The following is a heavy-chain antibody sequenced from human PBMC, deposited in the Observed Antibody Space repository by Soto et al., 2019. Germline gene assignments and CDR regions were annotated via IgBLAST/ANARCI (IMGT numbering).Heavy chain of an antibody. CDR3: APSGLDVLGYTSTNTAGFEL. J-gene: IGHJ3*01. D-gene: IGHD5-12*01. CDR2: IIPLFATA. V-gene: IGHV1-69*01. Sequence: QVQLVQSGAEVKKPGSSVKVSCKASGGTFSTFAVSWVRQAPGQGLEWMGGIIPLFATARYAQKFEDRLRIIANDSTNTASMDLNNLRPEDTAGYFCAPSGLDVLGYTSTNTAGFELWGRGTMVSVSS. CDR1: GGTFSTFA.